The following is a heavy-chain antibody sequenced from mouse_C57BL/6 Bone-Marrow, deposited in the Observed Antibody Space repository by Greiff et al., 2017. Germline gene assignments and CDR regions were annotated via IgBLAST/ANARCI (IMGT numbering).Heavy chain of an antibody. CDR3: AGSNYDYWYFDV. Sequence: EVQLQQSGPELVKPGASVKISCKASGYTFTDYYMNWVKQSHGKSLEWIGDINPNNGGTSYNQKFKGKATLTVDKSSSTAYMELRSLTSEDSAVYYCAGSNYDYWYFDVWGTGTTVTVSS. CDR2: INPNNGGT. V-gene: IGHV1-26*01. D-gene: IGHD2-5*01. CDR1: GYTFTDYY. J-gene: IGHJ1*03.